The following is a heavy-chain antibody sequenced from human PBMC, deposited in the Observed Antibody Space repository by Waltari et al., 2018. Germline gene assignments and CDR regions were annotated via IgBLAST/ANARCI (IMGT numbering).Heavy chain of an antibody. CDR3: ARTLAVAGTGNWFDP. CDR2: INHSGST. D-gene: IGHD6-19*01. J-gene: IGHJ5*02. Sequence: QVQLQQWGAGLLKPSETLSLTCAVYGGSFSGYYWSWIRQPPGKGLEWIGEINHSGSTNANPSLKSRVTISVDTSKNQFSLKLSSVTAADTAVYYCARTLAVAGTGNWFDPWGQGTLVTVSS. CDR1: GGSFSGYY. V-gene: IGHV4-34*01.